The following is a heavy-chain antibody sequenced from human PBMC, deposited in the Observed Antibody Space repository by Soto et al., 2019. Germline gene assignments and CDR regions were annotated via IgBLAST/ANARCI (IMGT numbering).Heavy chain of an antibody. Sequence: RGESLKISCKGSGYSFTSYWIGWVRQMPGKGLEWMGIIYPGDSDTRYSPSFQGQVTISADKSISTAYLQWSSLKASDTAMYYCARQGLHCSGGSCYHVPFDYWGQGTLVTVSS. V-gene: IGHV5-51*01. D-gene: IGHD2-15*01. CDR2: IYPGDSDT. J-gene: IGHJ4*02. CDR1: GYSFTSYW. CDR3: ARQGLHCSGGSCYHVPFDY.